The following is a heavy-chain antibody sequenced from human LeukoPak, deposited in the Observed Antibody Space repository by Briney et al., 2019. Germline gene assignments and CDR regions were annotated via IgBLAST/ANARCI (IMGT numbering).Heavy chain of an antibody. CDR3: ARDRGSSVYYYYYMDV. V-gene: IGHV3-20*04. Sequence: GGSLGLSCAASGFTFYDYGMSWVRQAPGKGLEWVSGINWNGGSTGYADSVKGRFTISRDNSKNTLYLQMNSLRAEDTAVYYCARDRGSSVYYYYYMDVWGKGTTVTVSS. J-gene: IGHJ6*03. CDR1: GFTFYDYG. CDR2: INWNGGST. D-gene: IGHD3-10*01.